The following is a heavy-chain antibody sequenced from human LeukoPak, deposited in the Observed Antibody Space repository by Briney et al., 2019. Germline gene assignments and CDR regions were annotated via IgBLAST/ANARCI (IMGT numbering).Heavy chain of an antibody. V-gene: IGHV3-23*01. D-gene: IGHD3-10*01. CDR3: ALKPGPYGSGSPPLDY. J-gene: IGHJ4*02. CDR2: FCGSGGST. Sequence: GSLRLFFAASGITFSSYAMRWVRQAPGKGVEWVLAFCGSGGSTYYADSVKGRFTISRDNSKNTLYLQMNSLRAEDTAVYYCALKPGPYGSGSPPLDYWGQGTLVTVSS. CDR1: GITFSSYA.